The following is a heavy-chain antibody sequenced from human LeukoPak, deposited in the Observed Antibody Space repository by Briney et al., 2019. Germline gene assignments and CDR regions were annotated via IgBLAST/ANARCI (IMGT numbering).Heavy chain of an antibody. V-gene: IGHV4-59*11. CDR2: VSDGGRS. D-gene: IGHD7-27*01. Sequence: RSETLSLTCTVSGGSISRHYWTWIRQPPGKGLEWIGYVSDGGRSNYNPSLKSRVNISLDTSKNRFSLRLASVTAADTAVYYCAAEREGALGIRNWIHPWGQGILVSVSS. CDR1: GGSISRHY. J-gene: IGHJ5*02. CDR3: AAEREGALGIRNWIHP.